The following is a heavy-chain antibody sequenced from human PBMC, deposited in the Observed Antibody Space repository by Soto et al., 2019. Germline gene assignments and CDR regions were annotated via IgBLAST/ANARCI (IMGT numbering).Heavy chain of an antibody. CDR3: ASSRYYYDSSGYDTDYYYYGMAV. Sequence: QVQLQDSGPGLVKPSETLSLPCTVSGGSISRYYWSWIRQPPGKGLAWIGYIYYSGSTNYNPSLKSRVPISVDTSKNQVALKLISVTAADTAVYYCASSRYYYDSSGYDTDYYYYGMAVWGQGTTVTVSS. CDR1: GGSISRYY. J-gene: IGHJ6*02. D-gene: IGHD3-22*01. CDR2: IYYSGST. V-gene: IGHV4-59*01.